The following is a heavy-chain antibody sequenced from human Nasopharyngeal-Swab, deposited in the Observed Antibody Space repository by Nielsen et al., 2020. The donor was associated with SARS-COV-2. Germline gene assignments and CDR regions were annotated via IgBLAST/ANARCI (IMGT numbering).Heavy chain of an antibody. CDR1: GYSFNTYW. V-gene: IGHV5-51*01. Sequence: GESLKISCYASGYSFNTYWIGWVRQMPGKGLEWIGIIYPGDSDTKYSPSFQGQVTILADKSLSTAYLQWSSLKASDTAMYYCARQGYGPEVPFYVDVWGKGTTVTVSS. J-gene: IGHJ6*03. CDR3: ARQGYGPEVPFYVDV. CDR2: IYPGDSDT. D-gene: IGHD1-1*01.